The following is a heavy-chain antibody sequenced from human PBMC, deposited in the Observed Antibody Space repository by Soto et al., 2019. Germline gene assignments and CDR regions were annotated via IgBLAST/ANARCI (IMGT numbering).Heavy chain of an antibody. Sequence: SVTLSLTCTVAGGSISSSSYYWGWIRQPPGKGLEWIGSIYYSGSTYYNPSLKSRVTISVDTSKNQFSLKLSSVTAVDTAVYYCARHEVVVVPAAQSRVSDYYYMDVWGKGTTVTVSS. J-gene: IGHJ6*03. CDR2: IYYSGST. V-gene: IGHV4-39*01. CDR1: GGSISSSSYY. D-gene: IGHD2-2*01. CDR3: ARHEVVVVPAAQSRVSDYYYMDV.